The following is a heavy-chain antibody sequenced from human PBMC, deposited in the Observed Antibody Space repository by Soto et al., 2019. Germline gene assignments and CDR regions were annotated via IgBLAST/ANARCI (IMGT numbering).Heavy chain of an antibody. CDR3: ARVPDY. D-gene: IGHD2-2*01. J-gene: IGHJ4*02. CDR1: GASISDRY. V-gene: IGHV4-30-2*01. CDR2: MYHSGST. Sequence: SETLSLTCTVSGASISDRYWSWIRQPPGKGLEWIGYMYHSGSTYYNPSLKSRVTISIDRSKNQFSLKLSSVTAADTAVYYCARVPDYWGQGILVTVSS.